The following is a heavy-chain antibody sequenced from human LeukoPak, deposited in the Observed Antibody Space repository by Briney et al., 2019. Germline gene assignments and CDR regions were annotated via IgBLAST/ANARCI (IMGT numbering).Heavy chain of an antibody. Sequence: GGSLRLSCAASGFTFSSYEMNWVRQAPGKGLEWVSYISSSGSTIYYADSVKGRFTISRDNAKNSLYLQMNSLRAEDTAVYYCARAFSGFSFDCWGQGTLVTVSS. J-gene: IGHJ4*02. CDR2: ISSSGSTI. CDR1: GFTFSSYE. CDR3: ARAFSGFSFDC. D-gene: IGHD5-12*01. V-gene: IGHV3-48*03.